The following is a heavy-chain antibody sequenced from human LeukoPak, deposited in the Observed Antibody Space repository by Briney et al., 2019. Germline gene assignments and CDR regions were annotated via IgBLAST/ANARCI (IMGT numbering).Heavy chain of an antibody. J-gene: IGHJ5*02. CDR2: INHSGSI. CDR3: ARSLRIVRGVSSFDP. D-gene: IGHD3-10*02. Sequence: PSETLSLSCAVSGGSFSGYYWSWVRQPPGKGLEWIGEINHSGSINYNPSPKSRVTISVYTTKNQFSLKLSSVTSANTAVYYCARSLRIVRGVSSFDPWGQGTLVTVSS. CDR1: GGSFSGYY. V-gene: IGHV4-34*01.